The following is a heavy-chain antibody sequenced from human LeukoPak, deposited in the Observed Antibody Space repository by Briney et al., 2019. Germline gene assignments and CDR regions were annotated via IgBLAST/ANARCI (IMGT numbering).Heavy chain of an antibody. Sequence: PGGSLRLSCAASGFTFSGSAMHWVRQASGKGLEWVGRIRSKANSYATVYAASVKGRFTISRDDSKNTAYLQMNSLKTEDTAVYYCAREAPSSYYYDSSGYLAYWGQGTLVTVSS. CDR3: AREAPSSYYYDSSGYLAY. CDR2: IRSKANSYAT. V-gene: IGHV3-73*01. CDR1: GFTFSGSA. D-gene: IGHD3-22*01. J-gene: IGHJ4*02.